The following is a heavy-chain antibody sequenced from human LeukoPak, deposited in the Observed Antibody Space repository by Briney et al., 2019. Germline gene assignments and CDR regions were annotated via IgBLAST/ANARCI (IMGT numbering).Heavy chain of an antibody. CDR3: ARGGDYGDFPDY. Sequence: GGSLGLSCAASGFTFGDYWMPWVRQAPGKGLVWVSRTNTDESRTSYTDSVKGRFTISRDNARNTLYLQMNSLRVEDTAVYYCARGGDYGDFPDYWGQGTLVTVSS. D-gene: IGHD4-17*01. CDR2: TNTDESRT. CDR1: GFTFGDYW. J-gene: IGHJ4*02. V-gene: IGHV3-74*01.